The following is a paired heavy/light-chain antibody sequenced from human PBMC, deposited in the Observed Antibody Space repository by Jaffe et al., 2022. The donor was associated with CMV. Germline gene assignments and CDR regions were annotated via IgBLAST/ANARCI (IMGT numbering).Light chain of an antibody. Sequence: QSALTQPRSVSGSPGQSVTISCTGTSSDVGGYNYVSWYQQHPGKAPKLMIYDVSKRPSGVPDRFSGSKSGNTASLTISGLQAEDEADYYCCSYAGTWVFGGGTKLTVL. V-gene: IGLV2-11*01. CDR1: SSDVGGYNY. J-gene: IGLJ3*02. CDR2: DVS. CDR3: CSYAGTWV.
Heavy chain of an antibody. V-gene: IGHV4-34*01. J-gene: IGHJ4*02. CDR2: INHSGST. Sequence: QVQLQQWGAGLLKPSETLSLTCAVYGGSFSGYYWSWIRQPPGKGLEWIGEINHSGSTNYNPSLKSRVTISVDTSKNQFSLKLSSVTAADTAVYYCARGERKDDSSGYPLRYYFDYWGQGTLVTVSS. CDR3: ARGERKDDSSGYPLRYYFDY. CDR1: GGSFSGYY. D-gene: IGHD3-22*01.